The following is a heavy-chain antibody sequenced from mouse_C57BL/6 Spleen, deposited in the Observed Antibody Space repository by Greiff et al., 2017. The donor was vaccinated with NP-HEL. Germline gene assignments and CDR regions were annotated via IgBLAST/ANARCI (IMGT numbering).Heavy chain of an antibody. CDR3: AREGLDGYAMDY. V-gene: IGHV1-66*01. Sequence: VKLQESGPELVKPGASVKISCKASGYSFTSYYIHWVKQRPGQGLEWIGWIYPGSGNTKYNEKFKGKATLTADTSSSTAYMQLSSLTSEDSAVYYCAREGLDGYAMDYWGQGTSVTVSS. CDR2: IYPGSGNT. CDR1: GYSFTSYY. D-gene: IGHD3-3*01. J-gene: IGHJ4*01.